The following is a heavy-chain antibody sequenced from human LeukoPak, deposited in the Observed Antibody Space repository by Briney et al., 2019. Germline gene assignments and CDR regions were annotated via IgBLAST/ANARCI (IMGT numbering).Heavy chain of an antibody. CDR3: SRERGGGDIYFDY. V-gene: IGHV3-48*03. J-gene: IGHJ4*02. CDR1: GFTFRSYG. Sequence: GGSLRLSCAACGFTFRSYGMNWVRQAPGKGPEWISYISRSGATIYYADSVKGRFTISRDNAKNLLYLQMSTLGAEDTAIYYCSRERGGGDIYFDYWGQGTLVTVSS. D-gene: IGHD2-21*02. CDR2: ISRSGATI.